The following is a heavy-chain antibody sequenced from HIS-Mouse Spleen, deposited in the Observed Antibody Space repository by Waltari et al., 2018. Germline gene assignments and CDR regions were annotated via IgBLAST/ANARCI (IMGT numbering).Heavy chain of an antibody. J-gene: IGHJ2*01. CDR1: GYSFTSYW. CDR2: IYPGDAET. V-gene: IGHV5-51*01. Sequence: EVQLVQSGAEVKKPGESLKISCKGSGYSFTSYWIGWVRQMPGNGLEWMGLIYPGDAETRYSPSFQGQVTISADKSISTAYLQWSSLKASDTAMYYCARRTGSTYWYFDLWGRGTLVTVSS. CDR3: ARRTGSTYWYFDL.